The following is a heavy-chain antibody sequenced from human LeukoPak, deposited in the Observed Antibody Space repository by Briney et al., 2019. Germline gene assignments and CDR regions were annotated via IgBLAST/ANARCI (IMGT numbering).Heavy chain of an antibody. D-gene: IGHD6-19*01. V-gene: IGHV3-7*05. CDR3: ARDMSFSTSDWYGELDN. Sequence: GGSLRLSCAASGFTFSNYWMSWVRQAPGKGLEWVANIEQDGSEIYYVDSVKGRFTISRDNAKKLLYLQMNSLRAEDTALYYCARDMSFSTSDWYGELDNWGQGTLVTVSS. CDR2: IEQDGSEI. CDR1: GFTFSNYW. J-gene: IGHJ4*02.